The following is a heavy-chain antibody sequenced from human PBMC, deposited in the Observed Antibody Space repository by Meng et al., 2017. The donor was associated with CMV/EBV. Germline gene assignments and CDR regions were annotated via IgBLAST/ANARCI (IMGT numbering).Heavy chain of an antibody. CDR1: GGTFGSYA. CDR3: ARRGSSPPPARNRAGYYYYYGMDV. Sequence: SVKVSCKASGGTFGSYAISWVRQAPGQGLEWMGGIIPIFGTANHAQKFQGRVTITTDESTSTAYMELSSLRSEDTAVYYCARRGSSPPPARNRAGYYYYYGMDVWGQGTTVTVSS. J-gene: IGHJ6*02. CDR2: IIPIFGTA. V-gene: IGHV1-69*05. D-gene: IGHD6-6*01.